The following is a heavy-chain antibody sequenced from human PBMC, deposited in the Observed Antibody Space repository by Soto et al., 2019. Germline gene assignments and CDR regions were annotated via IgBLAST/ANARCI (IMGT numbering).Heavy chain of an antibody. J-gene: IGHJ4*02. CDR2: ISGSGGST. CDR1: GFTFSTYG. V-gene: IGHV3-23*01. Sequence: GGSLRLSCAASGFTFSTYGMSWVRQAPGEGLEWVSAISGSGGSTYYADSVKGRFTISRDNSKNTLYLQMNSLRAEDTAVYYCAKDRERIATRSIDYWGQGTLVTVS. CDR3: AKDRERIATRSIDY. D-gene: IGHD6-6*01.